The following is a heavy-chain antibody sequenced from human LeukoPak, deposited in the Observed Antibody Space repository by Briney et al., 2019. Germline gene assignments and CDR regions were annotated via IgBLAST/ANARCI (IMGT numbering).Heavy chain of an antibody. Sequence: GGSLRLSCAASGFTFDDYAMHWVRQAPGKGLEWVSSISSSSSYIYYADSVKGRFTISRDNAKNSLYLQMNSLRAEDTAVYYCARVTVPTYDASDIWGQGTMVTVSS. CDR2: ISSSSSYI. J-gene: IGHJ3*02. CDR1: GFTFDDYA. CDR3: ARVTVPTYDASDI. V-gene: IGHV3-21*01. D-gene: IGHD2/OR15-2a*01.